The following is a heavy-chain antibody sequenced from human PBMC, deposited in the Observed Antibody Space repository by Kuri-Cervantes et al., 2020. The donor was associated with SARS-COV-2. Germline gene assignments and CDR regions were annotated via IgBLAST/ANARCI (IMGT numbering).Heavy chain of an antibody. Sequence: ASVKVSCKASGYTFISYAIHWVRQAPGQGLEWMGWINTTTGNTHYSQKFQGRVTITRDTAASTEYMDLNSLRSEDTAVYYCAREVGYCDSGRCYGLDAFDIWGQGTLVTVSS. CDR3: AREVGYCDSGRCYGLDAFDI. J-gene: IGHJ3*02. D-gene: IGHD2-2*01. CDR1: GYTFISYA. V-gene: IGHV1-3*04. CDR2: INTTTGNT.